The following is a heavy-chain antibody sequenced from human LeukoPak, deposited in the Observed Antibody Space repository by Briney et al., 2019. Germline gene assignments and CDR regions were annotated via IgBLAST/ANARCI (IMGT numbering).Heavy chain of an antibody. CDR1: GFTVSSNY. D-gene: IGHD3-16*01. CDR3: ARDLRLGESY. CDR2: IYSGGST. V-gene: IGHV3-53*01. Sequence: PGGSLRLLSAASGFTVSSNYMSWVRQAPGKGLEWVSVIYSGGSTYYADSVEGRFTISRDNSKNTLYLQMNSLRAEDTAVYYCARDLRLGESYWGQGTLVTVSS. J-gene: IGHJ4*02.